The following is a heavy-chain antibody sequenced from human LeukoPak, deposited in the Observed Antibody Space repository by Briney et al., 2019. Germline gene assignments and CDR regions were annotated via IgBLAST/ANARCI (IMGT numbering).Heavy chain of an antibody. J-gene: IGHJ3*02. CDR3: ARGFDAHNAFDI. V-gene: IGHV4-30-4*01. CDR2: IYYSGST. CDR1: GGSISSSDYY. Sequence: SETLSLTCTVSGGSISSSDYYWSWIRQPPGKGPEWIGYIYYSGSTSYNPSLKSRVTISVDTSKNQFSLKLTSVTAADTAVYYCARGFDAHNAFDIWGQGTMVTVSS. D-gene: IGHD3-9*01.